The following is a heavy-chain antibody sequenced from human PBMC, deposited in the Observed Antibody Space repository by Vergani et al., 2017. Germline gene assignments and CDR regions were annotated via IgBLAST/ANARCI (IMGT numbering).Heavy chain of an antibody. J-gene: IGHJ3*02. CDR3: VRLQLERRGSDGAFDI. D-gene: IGHD1-1*01. Sequence: QLQLQESGPGPVQPSETLSLTCTVSGASIVGSNFYWGWIRQSPGKGLEWIGNIYYSGTSYFNPSLKSRVTISVDRPKNQISMKLTAVTAADTAVYYCVRLQLERRGSDGAFDIWGPGTLVTGSS. CDR1: GASIVGSNFY. CDR2: IYYSGTS. V-gene: IGHV4-39*01.